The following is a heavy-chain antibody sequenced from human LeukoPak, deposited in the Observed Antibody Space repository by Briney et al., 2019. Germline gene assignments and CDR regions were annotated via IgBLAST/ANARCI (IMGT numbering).Heavy chain of an antibody. J-gene: IGHJ4*02. V-gene: IGHV1-18*04. D-gene: IGHD4-17*01. CDR1: GYTFTSYD. Sequence: ASVKVSCKASGYTFTSYDVHWVRQAPGQGLEWMGWITTYNGNTHYAQKLQGRVTMTTETSTSTAYMDLRGLTSADTAVYYCARGYDYGDYVGDFDYWGQGTLVTVSS. CDR2: ITTYNGNT. CDR3: ARGYDYGDYVGDFDY.